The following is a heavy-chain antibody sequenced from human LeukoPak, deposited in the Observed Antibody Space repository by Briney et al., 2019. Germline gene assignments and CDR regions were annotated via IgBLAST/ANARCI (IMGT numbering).Heavy chain of an antibody. CDR3: ARGLWVGRDSSGYYNNEPPVDY. Sequence: SETLSLTCAVSGDSISSDYWSWIRQPPGKGLEWIGYIYYTGSTNYNPSLKSRVTISVDTSKNQFSLKLSSVTAEDTAVYYCARGLWVGRDSSGYYNNEPPVDYWGQGTLVTVSS. V-gene: IGHV4-59*01. CDR1: GDSISSDY. D-gene: IGHD3-22*01. CDR2: IYYTGST. J-gene: IGHJ4*02.